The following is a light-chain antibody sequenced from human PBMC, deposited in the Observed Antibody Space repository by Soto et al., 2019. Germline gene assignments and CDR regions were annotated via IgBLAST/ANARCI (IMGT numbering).Light chain of an antibody. CDR1: QSIATF. V-gene: IGKV1-39*01. J-gene: IGKJ1*01. CDR2: ATS. Sequence: QMTQSPSSLSASVGDRVTITCRASQSIATFLNWYQQKLGKAPKLLIYATSNLQSVVPSRFSGSGSGTDFTLTISSLQPEDFASYYCQQSYYSPQTFGQGTQVEI. CDR3: QQSYYSPQT.